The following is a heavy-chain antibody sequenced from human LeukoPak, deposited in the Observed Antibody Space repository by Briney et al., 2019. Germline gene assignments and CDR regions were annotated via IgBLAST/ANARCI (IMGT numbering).Heavy chain of an antibody. CDR3: ARGATGYSIGY. Sequence: GGSLRISCAASGFTFSSYSMNWVRQAPGKGLEWVSYISSRSSTIYYADSVKGRFTISRDNAKNSLYLQMNSLRAEDTAVYYCARGATGYSIGYCGQGTLVTVSS. D-gene: IGHD3-9*01. CDR2: ISSRSSTI. CDR1: GFTFSSYS. J-gene: IGHJ4*02. V-gene: IGHV3-48*01.